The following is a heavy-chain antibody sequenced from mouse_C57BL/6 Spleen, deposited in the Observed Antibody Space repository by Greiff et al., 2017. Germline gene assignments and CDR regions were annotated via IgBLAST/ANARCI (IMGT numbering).Heavy chain of an antibody. CDR2: INPSNGGT. V-gene: IGHV1-53*01. CDR3: ARATTVVPYAMDY. Sequence: VQLQQPGTELVKPGASVKLSCKASGYTFTSYWMHWVKQRPGQGLEWIGNINPSNGGTNYNEKLKSKATLTVDKSSSTAYMQLSSLTSEDSAVYYCARATTVVPYAMDYWGQGASVTVSS. D-gene: IGHD1-1*01. CDR1: GYTFTSYW. J-gene: IGHJ4*01.